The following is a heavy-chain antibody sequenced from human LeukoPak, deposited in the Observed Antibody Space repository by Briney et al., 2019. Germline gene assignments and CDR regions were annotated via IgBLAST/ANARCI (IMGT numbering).Heavy chain of an antibody. CDR1: GYTFTGYY. CDR2: INPNSGGT. D-gene: IGHD3-22*01. J-gene: IGHJ4*02. V-gene: IGHV1-2*02. CDR3: TKNYYDSGDYYYFDY. Sequence: GASVKVPCKASGYTFTGYYMHWVRQAPGQGLEWMGWINPNSGGTYYAQKFQGRVTMTRDTSISTAYMELSRLRSDDTAVYYCTKNYYDSGDYYYFDYWGQGTLVTVSS.